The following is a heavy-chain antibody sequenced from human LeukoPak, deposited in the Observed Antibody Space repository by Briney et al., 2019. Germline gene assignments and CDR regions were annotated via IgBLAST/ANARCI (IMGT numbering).Heavy chain of an antibody. Sequence: SVKVSCKASGGTFSSYAISWVRQAPGQGLEWMGGIIPIFGTANYAQKFQGRVTITADESASTAYMELRSLRSDDTAIYYCARGGNYDSSGYYEYWGQGTLVTVSS. CDR1: GGTFSSYA. D-gene: IGHD3-22*01. J-gene: IGHJ4*02. CDR3: ARGGNYDSSGYYEY. V-gene: IGHV1-69*13. CDR2: IIPIFGTA.